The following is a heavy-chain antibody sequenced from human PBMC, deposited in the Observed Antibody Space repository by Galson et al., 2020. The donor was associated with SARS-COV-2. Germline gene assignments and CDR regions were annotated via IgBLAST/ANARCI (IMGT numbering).Heavy chain of an antibody. CDR2: INHSGSS. V-gene: IGHV4-34*01. CDR1: GGSFSGYY. J-gene: IGHJ6*03. Sequence: SETLSLTCAVYGGSFSGYYWTWIRQPPGKGLEWIGEINHSGSSNYNPSLKSRVTMSVDTSKNQFSLKLSSVTAADTAVYYCARDRITFFGVVIHGDYMDVWGKGTTVTVSS. CDR3: ARDRITFFGVVIHGDYMDV. D-gene: IGHD3-3*01.